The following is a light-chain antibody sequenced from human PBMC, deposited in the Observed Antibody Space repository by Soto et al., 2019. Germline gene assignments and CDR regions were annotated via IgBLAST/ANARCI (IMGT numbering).Light chain of an antibody. J-gene: IGKJ5*01. CDR2: AAS. CDR1: AGVNKY. V-gene: IGKV1-39*01. CDR3: QQSCNGPPIN. Sequence: DVQMTQSPSYLSALVGDTITITCQYRAGVNKYLDWYQHKPGQDPKLLTNAASSLRSGFRSRFSGSGSGTDLTLTIDGLQAEDFAVYYCQQSCNGPPINFGQGTRLEI.